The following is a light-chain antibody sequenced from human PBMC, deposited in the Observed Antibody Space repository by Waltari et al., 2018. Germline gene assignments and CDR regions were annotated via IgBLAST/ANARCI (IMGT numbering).Light chain of an antibody. J-gene: IGKJ1*01. CDR2: GAV. Sequence: DIVLTQSPTSLSLSPGERATLSCRASQSVSSNSLAWYQQRPGQAPRLVIYGAVTRAAGIPARVSGGGSGTDFTLTISRLEPEDFVVYYCQHYADSLWTFGQGTKVEVK. V-gene: IGKV3-20*01. CDR3: QHYADSLWT. CDR1: QSVSSNS.